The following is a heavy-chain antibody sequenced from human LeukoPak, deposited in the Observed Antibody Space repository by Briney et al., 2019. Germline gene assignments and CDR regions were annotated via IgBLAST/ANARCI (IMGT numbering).Heavy chain of an antibody. J-gene: IGHJ4*02. D-gene: IGHD3-22*01. Sequence: GGSLRLSCAASGFTFSSYNLNWVRQAPGKGLEWVSYISSSSNTIYYTDSVKGRFTISRDNAKNSLYLQMSSLRVEDTAIYYCARLRDDTPYWGQGTLVTVSS. V-gene: IGHV3-48*01. CDR2: ISSSSNTI. CDR1: GFTFSSYN. CDR3: ARLRDDTPY.